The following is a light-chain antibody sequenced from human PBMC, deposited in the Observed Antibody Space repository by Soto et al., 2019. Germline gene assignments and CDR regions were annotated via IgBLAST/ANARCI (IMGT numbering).Light chain of an antibody. CDR1: QSISSS. Sequence: IQMTQSPSTVSASVGDRVTITCRASQSISSSLAWYQQKPGKAPKVLIYNASSLDSGVPSRFSGSGYGTEFTLPVSSLQPGDFATYSCQHYNSYSEAFGQGTKVELK. V-gene: IGKV1-5*01. CDR2: NAS. CDR3: QHYNSYSEA. J-gene: IGKJ1*01.